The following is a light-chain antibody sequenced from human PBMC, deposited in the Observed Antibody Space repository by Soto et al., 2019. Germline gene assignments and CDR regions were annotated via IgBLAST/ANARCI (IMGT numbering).Light chain of an antibody. V-gene: IGKV1-5*01. J-gene: IGKJ1*01. CDR3: QQYNSYSQT. CDR1: QSISNW. Sequence: DIQMTQSPSTLSASVGGRVTITCRASQSISNWLAWYQQKPGKAPKLLIYDASSLESGVPSRFSGSGSGTEFTLTISSLQPDDFATYYCQQYNSYSQTFGQGTKVDIK. CDR2: DAS.